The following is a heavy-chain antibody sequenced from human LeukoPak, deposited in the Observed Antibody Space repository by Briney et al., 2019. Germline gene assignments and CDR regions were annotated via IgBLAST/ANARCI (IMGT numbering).Heavy chain of an antibody. CDR2: IKSKSEGETT. CDR3: ATPPGYWGSAPFDF. D-gene: IGHD7-27*01. Sequence: GGSLRLSCAASGFTFSFTNSWMIWVRQAPGEGLEWGGHIKSKSEGETTDFAAPVKGRFTISGADSKNTVYLQMNSLKTEDSAVYYCATPPGYWGSAPFDFWGQGTVVTVSS. V-gene: IGHV3-15*01. J-gene: IGHJ4*02. CDR1: GFTFSFTNSW.